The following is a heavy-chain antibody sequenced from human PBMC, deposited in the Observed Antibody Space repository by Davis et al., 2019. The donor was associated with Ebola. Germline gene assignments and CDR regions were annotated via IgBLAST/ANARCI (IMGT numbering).Heavy chain of an antibody. Sequence: ASVKVSCKASGYTFTSYAMHWVRQAPGQRLEWMGWINAGNGNTKYSQKFQGRVTITRDTSASTAYMELSSLRSEDTAMYYCAREGFDEGVPIAWGQGTLITVSS. D-gene: IGHD2-15*01. V-gene: IGHV1-3*01. CDR2: INAGNGNT. J-gene: IGHJ4*02. CDR1: GYTFTSYA. CDR3: AREGFDEGVPIA.